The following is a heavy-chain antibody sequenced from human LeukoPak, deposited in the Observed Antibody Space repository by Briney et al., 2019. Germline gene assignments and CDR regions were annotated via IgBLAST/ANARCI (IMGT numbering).Heavy chain of an antibody. CDR2: IYYSGST. D-gene: IGHD4-17*01. J-gene: IGHJ4*02. V-gene: IGHV4-61*01. CDR1: GGSISSGSYS. Sequence: SETLSLTCAVSGGSISSGSYSWSWIRQPPGKGLEWIGYIYYSGSTNYNPSLKSRVTISVDTSKNQFSLKLSSVTAADTAVYYCARMMRDYPDFWGQGTLVTVSS. CDR3: ARMMRDYPDF.